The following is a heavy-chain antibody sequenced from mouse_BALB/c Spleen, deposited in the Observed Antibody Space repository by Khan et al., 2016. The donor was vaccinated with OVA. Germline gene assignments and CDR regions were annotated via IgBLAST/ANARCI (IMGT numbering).Heavy chain of an antibody. V-gene: IGHV5-6*01. J-gene: IGHJ4*01. CDR3: ARQPGYYEGSAMDY. CDR1: GFTFSSYG. CDR2: ISSGGSYT. Sequence: EVELVESGGDLVKPGGSLKLSCAASGFTFSSYGMSWVRQTPDKRLEWVAAISSGGSYTYSPDSLKARFTISRDNAKNTLSLQMSSLKSEDTAIYSCARQPGYYEGSAMDYWGQGTSVTVSS. D-gene: IGHD2-3*01.